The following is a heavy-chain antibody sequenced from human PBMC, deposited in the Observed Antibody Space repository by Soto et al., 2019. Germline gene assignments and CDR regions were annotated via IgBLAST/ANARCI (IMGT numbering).Heavy chain of an antibody. CDR1: GYTFTSYD. CDR3: ARGKYCSSTSCSYYYYYGMDV. D-gene: IGHD2-2*01. CDR2: MNPNSGNT. V-gene: IGHV1-8*01. Sequence: QVQLVQSGAEVKKPGASVKVSCKASGYTFTSYDINWVRQATGQGLEWMGWMNPNSGNTGYAQKFQGRVTMTRNTPISTAYMELSSLRSEDTAVYYCARGKYCSSTSCSYYYYYGMDVWGQGTTVTVSS. J-gene: IGHJ6*02.